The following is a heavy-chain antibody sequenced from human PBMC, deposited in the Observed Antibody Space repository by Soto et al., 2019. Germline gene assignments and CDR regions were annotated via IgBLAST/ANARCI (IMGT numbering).Heavy chain of an antibody. CDR3: ARIKWGLDYYSGMDV. J-gene: IGHJ6*02. Sequence: GESLKISCKGSGYSFTSYWIGWVRQMPGKGLEWMGIIYPGDSDTRYSPSFQGQVTVTSDTSFSTAYLELTRLRPDDTALYYCARIKWGLDYYSGMDVWGQGTAVTVSS. V-gene: IGHV5-51*01. CDR1: GYSFTSYW. D-gene: IGHD1-26*01. CDR2: IYPGDSDT.